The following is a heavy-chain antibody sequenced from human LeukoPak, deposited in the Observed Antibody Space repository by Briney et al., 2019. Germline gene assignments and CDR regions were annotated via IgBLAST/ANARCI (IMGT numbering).Heavy chain of an antibody. V-gene: IGHV3-21*04. CDR3: ARVNGSSWAYNWFDP. CDR2: ISSSSSYI. Sequence: GGSLRLSCAASGFTFSSYSMNWVRQAPGKGLEWVSSISSSSSYIYYADSVKGRFTISRDNAKNSLYLQMNSLRAEDTAVYYCARVNGSSWAYNWFDPWGQGTLVTVPS. CDR1: GFTFSSYS. J-gene: IGHJ5*02. D-gene: IGHD6-13*01.